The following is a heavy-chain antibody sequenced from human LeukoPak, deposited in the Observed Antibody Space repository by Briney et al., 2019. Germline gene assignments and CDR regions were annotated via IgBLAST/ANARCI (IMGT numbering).Heavy chain of an antibody. J-gene: IGHJ6*03. V-gene: IGHV1-69*05. CDR3: ARCIYSSSSLYYYYYMDV. Sequence: GASVKVSCKASGGTFSSYAISWVRQAPGQGLEWMGGIIPIFGTANYAQKFQGRVTITTDESTSTAYMELSSLRSEDTAVYYCARCIYSSSSLYYYYYMDVWGKGTTVTVSS. D-gene: IGHD6-6*01. CDR2: IIPIFGTA. CDR1: GGTFSSYA.